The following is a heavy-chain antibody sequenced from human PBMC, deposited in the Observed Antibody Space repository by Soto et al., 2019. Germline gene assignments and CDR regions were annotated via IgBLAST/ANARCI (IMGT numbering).Heavy chain of an antibody. D-gene: IGHD3-10*01. J-gene: IGHJ4*02. CDR2: IRGYSGDK. CDR3: ARWGCRADLDY. CDR1: GYIFTNYG. V-gene: IGHV1-18*01. Sequence: ASVKVSCKASGYIFTNYGINWVRQAPGQGLEWMGWIRGYSGDKNYAQKFHDRVTMTSDTSTTTVYMELRSLRPDDTAVYYCARWGCRADLDYWGQGTRVTVSS.